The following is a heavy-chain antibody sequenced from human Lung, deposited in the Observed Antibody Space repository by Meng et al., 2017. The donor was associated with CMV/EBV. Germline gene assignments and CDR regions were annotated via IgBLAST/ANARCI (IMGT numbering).Heavy chain of an antibody. D-gene: IGHD3-10*01. J-gene: IGHJ6*02. V-gene: IGHV4-59*01. CDR1: AASRSSYY. Sequence: SQTLSLTCVVSAASRSSYYWSWIRPPPGKRLEWNGYTHYSGSTSYNPSFKSRATISVDTSKNQLSLKLSCVTAADTAVYYCARGSGYYGSGSCYSRYFYSMDVWGQGTTVTGSS. CDR2: THYSGST. CDR3: ARGSGYYGSGSCYSRYFYSMDV.